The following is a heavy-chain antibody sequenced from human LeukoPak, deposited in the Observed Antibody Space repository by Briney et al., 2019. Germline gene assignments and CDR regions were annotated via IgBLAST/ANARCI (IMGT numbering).Heavy chain of an antibody. Sequence: SQTLSLTCTVSGGSISSGDYYWSWIRQPPGKGLEWIGYIYYSGSTYYNPSLKSRVTISVDTSKNQFSLKLSSVTAADTAAYYCARDKSPNYGDYGWFDPWGQGTLVTVSS. J-gene: IGHJ5*02. CDR2: IYYSGST. V-gene: IGHV4-30-4*08. CDR1: GGSISSGDYY. CDR3: ARDKSPNYGDYGWFDP. D-gene: IGHD4-17*01.